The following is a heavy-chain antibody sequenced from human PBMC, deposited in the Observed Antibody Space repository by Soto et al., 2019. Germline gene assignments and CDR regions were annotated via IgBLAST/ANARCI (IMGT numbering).Heavy chain of an antibody. Sequence: QVQLVQSGAEVKKPGASVKVSCKTSGYTFTNFGLSWVRQAPGQGLEWMGWISAYNGNTNYAQNSQGRVTWTTATSRRTANMGRRSLSSEATAVYYWAGGGTPMDYGGQEPWSPSPQ. D-gene: IGHD3-16*01. J-gene: IGHJ4*01. V-gene: IGHV1-18*01. CDR1: GYTFTNFG. CDR3: AGGGTPMDY. CDR2: ISAYNGNT.